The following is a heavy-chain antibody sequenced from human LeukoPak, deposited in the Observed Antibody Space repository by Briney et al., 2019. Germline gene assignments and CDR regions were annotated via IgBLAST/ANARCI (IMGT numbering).Heavy chain of an antibody. D-gene: IGHD3-16*02. Sequence: ASVKVSCKASGGTFSSYAISWVRQAPGQGLEWMGGIIPIFGTANYAQKFQGRVTITADESTSTAYMELSSLRSEDTAVYYCARDVSHYDYVWGSYRRGSAEDAFDIWGQGTMVTASS. J-gene: IGHJ3*02. CDR3: ARDVSHYDYVWGSYRRGSAEDAFDI. CDR2: IIPIFGTA. CDR1: GGTFSSYA. V-gene: IGHV1-69*13.